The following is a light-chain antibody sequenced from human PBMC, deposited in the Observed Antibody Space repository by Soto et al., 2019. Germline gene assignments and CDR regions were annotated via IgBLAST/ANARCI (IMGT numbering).Light chain of an antibody. Sequence: DIQMAQSPSTLSASVGDKVTITCRASQSISSWLAWYQQKPGKAPKLLIFDASSLESGVPPRFSGSGSGTEFTLTISSLQPDDFAIYYCQQYNSYSRTFGQGPKVEIK. J-gene: IGKJ1*01. CDR2: DAS. CDR3: QQYNSYSRT. CDR1: QSISSW. V-gene: IGKV1-5*01.